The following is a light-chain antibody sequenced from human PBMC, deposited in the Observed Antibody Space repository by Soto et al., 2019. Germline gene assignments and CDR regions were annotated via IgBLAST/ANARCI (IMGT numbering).Light chain of an antibody. Sequence: DIQLTQSPSTLYASVGDRVTITCRASQSINNWLAWYQQKPGKAPKLLIYKASSLQGGVPSRFSGSGSGTEFSLTISSLQPDDFATDYCQQYNTYSPTFGQGTKVEIK. CDR2: KAS. V-gene: IGKV1-5*03. CDR1: QSINNW. J-gene: IGKJ1*01. CDR3: QQYNTYSPT.